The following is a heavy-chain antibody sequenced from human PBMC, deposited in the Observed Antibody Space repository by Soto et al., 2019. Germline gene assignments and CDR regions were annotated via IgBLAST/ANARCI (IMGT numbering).Heavy chain of an antibody. V-gene: IGHV3-30*03. Sequence: QVQLVESGGGVVQPGRSLRLSCEASGFTFSRAAMHWVRQAPGKGLEWVAVISYDGGIIDYADSVKGRFTISRDNSKNTLYLQMNSLRPEETAVYYCPGVPGNWGQGTRVTVSS. CDR2: ISYDGGII. CDR1: GFTFSRAA. CDR3: PGVPGN. J-gene: IGHJ4*02. D-gene: IGHD3-3*01.